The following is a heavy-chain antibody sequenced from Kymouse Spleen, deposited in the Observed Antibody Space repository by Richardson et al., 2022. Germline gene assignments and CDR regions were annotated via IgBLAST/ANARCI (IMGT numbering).Heavy chain of an antibody. D-gene: IGHD3-10*01. CDR2: ISSSGSTI. CDR3: ARDVLLWFGELLGYYYYGMDV. V-gene: IGHV3-11*01. J-gene: IGHJ6*02. CDR1: GFTFSDYY. Sequence: QVQLVESGGGLVKPGGSLRLSCAASGFTFSDYYMSWIRQAPGKGLEWVSYISSSGSTIYYADSVKGRFTISRDNAKNSLYLQMNSLRAEDTAVYYCARDVLLWFGELLGYYYYGMDVWGQGTTVTVSS.